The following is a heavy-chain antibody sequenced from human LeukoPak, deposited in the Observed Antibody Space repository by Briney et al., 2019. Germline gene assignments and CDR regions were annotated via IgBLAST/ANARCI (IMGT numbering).Heavy chain of an antibody. Sequence: PGRSLSLSCALSGLTLSNYEMNWDRLPPGKGLEWISYITKGGATALYAESVKGRFTISRDNANSSLYLQMNSLRAEDTAGYFCARLSVSITRRFDLWGQGTLVTVSS. CDR1: GLTLSNYE. J-gene: IGHJ5*02. D-gene: IGHD3-3*01. V-gene: IGHV3-48*03. CDR2: ITKGGATA. CDR3: ARLSVSITRRFDL.